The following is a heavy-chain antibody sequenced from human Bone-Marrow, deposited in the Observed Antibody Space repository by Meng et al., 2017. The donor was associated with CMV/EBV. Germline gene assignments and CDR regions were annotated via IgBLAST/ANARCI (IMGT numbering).Heavy chain of an antibody. CDR2: SNPKTAAT. J-gene: IGHJ4*02. CDR3: ARARDIVVVPAAILGWGYDY. D-gene: IGHD2-2*02. Sequence: ASVKVSCKASGYTFTGYYMHWVRQAPGQGLEWMGWSNPKTAATHYAQKFQGRVTMTTDTSISTAYMDLRRLRSDDTAVYYCARARDIVVVPAAILGWGYDYWGQGTLVTVSS. CDR1: GYTFTGYY. V-gene: IGHV1-2*02.